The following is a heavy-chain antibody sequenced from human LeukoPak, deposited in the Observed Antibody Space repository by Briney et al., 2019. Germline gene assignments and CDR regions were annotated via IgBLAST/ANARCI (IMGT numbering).Heavy chain of an antibody. D-gene: IGHD2-15*01. CDR3: VRDGVAAPEEFDY. Sequence: ASVEVSCKASGYTFTAYYMHWVRQAPGQGLEWMGWIADSGATNYVQKFQGRVTMTRDTSISTAYMELSRLRSDDTAVYYCVRDGVAAPEEFDYWGQGTLVTVSS. J-gene: IGHJ4*02. V-gene: IGHV1-2*02. CDR1: GYTFTAYY. CDR2: IADSGAT.